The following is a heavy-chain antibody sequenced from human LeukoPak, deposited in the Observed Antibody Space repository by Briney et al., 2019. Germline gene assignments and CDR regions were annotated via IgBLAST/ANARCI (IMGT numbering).Heavy chain of an antibody. CDR3: AKTSYYDFWSGSPGAFDI. J-gene: IGHJ3*02. CDR2: ISGSGGST. V-gene: IGHV3-23*01. CDR1: GFTFSSYW. D-gene: IGHD3-3*01. Sequence: PGGSLRLSCAASGFTFSSYWMTWVRQAPGKGLEWVSAISGSGGSTYYADSVKGRFTISRDNSKNTLYLQMNSLRAEDTAVYYCAKTSYYDFWSGSPGAFDIWGQGTMVTVSS.